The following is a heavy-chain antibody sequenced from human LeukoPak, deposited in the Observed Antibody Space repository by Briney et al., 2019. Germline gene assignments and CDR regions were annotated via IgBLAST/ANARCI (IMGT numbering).Heavy chain of an antibody. CDR2: ISYDGSNK. CDR1: GFTFSSYG. V-gene: IGHV3-30*18. J-gene: IGHJ6*04. D-gene: IGHD6-19*01. CDR3: AKDRQWLVFLYGMDV. Sequence: GGSLRLSCAASGFTFSSYGMHWVRQAPGKGLEWVAVISYDGSNKYYADSVKGRFTISRDNSKNTLYLQMNSLRAEDTAVYYCAKDRQWLVFLYGMDVWGKGTTVTVSS.